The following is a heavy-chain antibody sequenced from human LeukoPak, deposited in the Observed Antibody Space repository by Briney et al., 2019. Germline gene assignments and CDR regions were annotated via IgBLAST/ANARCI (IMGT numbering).Heavy chain of an antibody. J-gene: IGHJ4*02. CDR2: ISTGGGST. D-gene: IGHD3-10*01. CDR3: AKDARAYGSGPLDY. V-gene: IGHV3-23*01. CDR1: GFTFSKYV. Sequence: GGSLRLSCAASGFTFSKYVMRWVRQAPGKGLEWVSAISTGGGSTYYAASVKGRFTISRDNSKNTLYLQMNSLRAEDTAVYYCAKDARAYGSGPLDYWGQGTLVIVSS.